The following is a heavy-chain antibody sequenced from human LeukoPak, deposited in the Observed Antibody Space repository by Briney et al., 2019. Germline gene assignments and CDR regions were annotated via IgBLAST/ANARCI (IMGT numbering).Heavy chain of an antibody. CDR3: ARDSSSWYGGPKAFDI. D-gene: IGHD6-13*01. CDR2: IKQDGSEK. V-gene: IGHV3-7*01. Sequence: GGSLRLSCAASGFTFSSYWMSWVRQAPGKGLEWVANIKQDGSEKYYVDSVKGRFTMSRDNAKNSLYLQMNSLRAEDTAVYYCARDSSSWYGGPKAFDIWGQGTMVTVSS. CDR1: GFTFSSYW. J-gene: IGHJ3*02.